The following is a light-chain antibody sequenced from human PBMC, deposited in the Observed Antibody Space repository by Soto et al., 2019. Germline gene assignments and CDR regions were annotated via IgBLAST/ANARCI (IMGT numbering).Light chain of an antibody. Sequence: DIVMTTSQAPLSVSPGDKATLSCRASQNISTNVAWYQQKPGQAPRLLLLSASSRLSDIPARFSGSGSGTEFTLTISGLQSEDFAVYYCQQYNNWPPYTFGQGTKVDIK. J-gene: IGKJ2*01. CDR3: QQYNNWPPYT. CDR1: QNISTN. CDR2: SAS. V-gene: IGKV3-15*01.